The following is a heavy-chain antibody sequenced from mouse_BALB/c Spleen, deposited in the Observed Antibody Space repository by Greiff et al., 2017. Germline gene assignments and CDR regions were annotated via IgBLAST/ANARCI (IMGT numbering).Heavy chain of an antibody. V-gene: IGHV5-17*02. J-gene: IGHJ3*01. Sequence: EVQGVESGGGLVQPGGSRKLSCAASGFTFSSFGMHWVRQAPEKGLEWVAYISSGSSTIYYADTVKGRFTISRDNPKNTLFLQMTSLRSEDTAMYYCARSYYDYDAWFAYWGQGTLVTVSA. CDR3: ARSYYDYDAWFAY. CDR2: ISSGSSTI. D-gene: IGHD2-4*01. CDR1: GFTFSSFG.